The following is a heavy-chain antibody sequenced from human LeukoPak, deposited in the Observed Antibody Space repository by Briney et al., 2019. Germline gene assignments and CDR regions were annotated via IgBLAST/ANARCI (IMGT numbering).Heavy chain of an antibody. Sequence: GSVKVSCKASGYTFTSYGISWVRQAPGQGLEWMGIINPSGGSTSYAQKFQGRVTMTRDMSTSTVYMELSSLRSEDTAVYYCARGARRAVIDYWGQGTLVTVSS. CDR3: ARGARRAVIDY. CDR1: GYTFTSYG. D-gene: IGHD6-6*01. V-gene: IGHV1-46*01. J-gene: IGHJ4*02. CDR2: INPSGGST.